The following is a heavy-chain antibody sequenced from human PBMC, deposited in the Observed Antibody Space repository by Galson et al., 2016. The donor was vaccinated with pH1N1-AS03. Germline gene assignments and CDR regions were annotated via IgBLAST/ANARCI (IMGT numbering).Heavy chain of an antibody. V-gene: IGHV1-46*01. CDR1: GYTFTSYY. CDR2: INPSDGNT. CDR3: ARVSAGLTGYYYAMDV. D-gene: IGHD1-14*01. Sequence: ASGYTFTSYYIHWVRQAPGQGLEWMGIINPSDGNTNYAQRFQGRVTMTRDTSTSTAYMELSSLRSDDTAVYYCARVSAGLTGYYYAMDVWGQGTTVTVSS. J-gene: IGHJ6*02.